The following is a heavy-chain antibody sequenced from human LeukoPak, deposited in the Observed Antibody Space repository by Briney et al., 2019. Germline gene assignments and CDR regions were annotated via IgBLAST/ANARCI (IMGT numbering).Heavy chain of an antibody. CDR3: AKDSTPNSGSYYTGWPYFDY. Sequence: GGSLRLSCAASGFTFSSYGMSWVRQAPGKGLEWVSGISGSGGSTYYADSVKGRLTISRDNSKNTLYLQMNSLRAEDTAVYYCAKDSTPNSGSYYTGWPYFDYWGQGTLVTVSS. V-gene: IGHV3-23*01. J-gene: IGHJ4*02. D-gene: IGHD1-26*01. CDR2: ISGSGGST. CDR1: GFTFSSYG.